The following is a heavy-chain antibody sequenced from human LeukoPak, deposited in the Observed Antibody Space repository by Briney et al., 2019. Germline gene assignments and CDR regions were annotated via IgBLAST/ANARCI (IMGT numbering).Heavy chain of an antibody. D-gene: IGHD6-13*01. Sequence: GGSLRLSCVASGFTFRTYAMSWVRQAPGKGLEWVSAISGSGGSTYYADSVKGRFTISRDNSKNTLYLQMNSLRAEDTAVYYCAKDSYSNRRFDPWGQGTLVTVSS. CDR1: GFTFRTYA. J-gene: IGHJ5*02. CDR3: AKDSYSNRRFDP. V-gene: IGHV3-23*01. CDR2: ISGSGGST.